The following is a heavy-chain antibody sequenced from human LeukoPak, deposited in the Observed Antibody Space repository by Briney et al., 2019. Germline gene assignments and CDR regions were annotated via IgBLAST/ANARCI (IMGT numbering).Heavy chain of an antibody. CDR2: ISSSGSTI. J-gene: IGHJ4*02. D-gene: IGHD1-26*01. CDR3: ARDLGATIFDFDY. CDR1: GFTFSSYE. V-gene: IGHV3-48*03. Sequence: PGGSLRLSCAASGFTFSSYEMNWVRQAPGKGLEWVSYISSSGSTIYCADSVKGRFAISRDNAKNSLYLQMNSLRVEDTAVYYCARDLGATIFDFDYWGQGTLVTVSS.